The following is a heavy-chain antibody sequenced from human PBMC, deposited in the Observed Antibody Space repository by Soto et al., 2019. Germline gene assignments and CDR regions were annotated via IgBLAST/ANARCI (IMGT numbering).Heavy chain of an antibody. V-gene: IGHV3-33*01. J-gene: IGHJ6*03. CDR3: AREPSPYDFWSGPHYMDV. D-gene: IGHD3-3*01. Sequence: GGSLRLSYAASGFTFSSYGMHWVRQAPGKGLEWVAVIWYDGSNKYYADSVKGRFTISRDNSKNTLYLQMNSLRAEDTAVYYCAREPSPYDFWSGPHYMDVWGKGTTVTVSS. CDR1: GFTFSSYG. CDR2: IWYDGSNK.